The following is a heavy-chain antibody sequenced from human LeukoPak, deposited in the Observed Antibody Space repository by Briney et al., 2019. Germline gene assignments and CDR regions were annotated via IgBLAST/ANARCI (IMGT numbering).Heavy chain of an antibody. CDR1: GFTFSSYG. CDR3: AKDRDSSGLNWFDP. V-gene: IGHV3-30*18. D-gene: IGHD6-19*01. Sequence: PGGSLRLSCAASGFTFSSYGMHWVRQAPGKGLEWVAVISYDGSNKYYADSVKGRFTISRDNSKNTLYLQMNSLRAVDTAVYYCAKDRDSSGLNWFDPWGQGTLVTVSS. J-gene: IGHJ5*02. CDR2: ISYDGSNK.